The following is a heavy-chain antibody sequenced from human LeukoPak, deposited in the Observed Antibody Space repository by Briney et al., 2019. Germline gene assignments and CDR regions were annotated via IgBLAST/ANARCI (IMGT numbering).Heavy chain of an antibody. CDR1: GFTFSDYY. J-gene: IGHJ4*02. D-gene: IGHD4-17*01. CDR3: AIYRSYGDRDY. V-gene: IGHV3-11*06. Sequence: GSLRLSCAASGFTFSDYYMSWIRHAPGNGLEGVSYFSSSSTYTNYADSVKGRLSISRDNAQNSQYLQMNSLGAEDTAVYYCAIYRSYGDRDYWGQGTLVTVSS. CDR2: FSSSSTYT.